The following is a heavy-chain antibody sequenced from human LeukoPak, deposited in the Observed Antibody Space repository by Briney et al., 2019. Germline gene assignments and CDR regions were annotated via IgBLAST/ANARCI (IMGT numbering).Heavy chain of an antibody. CDR2: IYYSGST. V-gene: IGHV4-59*01. D-gene: IGHD4-17*01. J-gene: IGHJ4*02. CDR1: GGSISSYY. CDR3: ARHPITVTSTYFDY. Sequence: SETLSLTCTVSGGSISSYYWSWIRQPPGKGLEWIGYIYYSGSTNYNPSLKSRVTISVDTSKNQFSLKLSSVTAADTAVYYCARHPITVTSTYFDYWGQGTLVTVSS.